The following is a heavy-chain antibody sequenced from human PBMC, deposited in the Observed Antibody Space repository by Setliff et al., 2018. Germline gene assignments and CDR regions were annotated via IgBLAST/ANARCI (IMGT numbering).Heavy chain of an antibody. V-gene: IGHV1-8*03. CDR3: ARAPGGNRQFDY. Sequence: GASVKVSCKASGYTFTSYDINWVRQATGQGLEWMGWMNPNSGNTGYAQKFQGRVTITRNTSISTAYMELSSLRAEDTAVYYCARAPGGNRQFDYWGQGTLVTVSS. CDR2: MNPNSGNT. J-gene: IGHJ4*02. D-gene: IGHD1-26*01. CDR1: GYTFTSYD.